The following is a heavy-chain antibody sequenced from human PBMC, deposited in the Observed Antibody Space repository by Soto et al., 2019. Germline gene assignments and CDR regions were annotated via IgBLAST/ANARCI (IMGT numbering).Heavy chain of an antibody. CDR1: GFTSSSYA. J-gene: IGHJ4*02. D-gene: IGHD6-13*01. V-gene: IGHV3-23*01. CDR2: ISGSGGST. CDR3: AKGDSSSWSNFDY. Sequence: GGSLRLSCAASGFTSSSYAMSWVRQAPGKGLEWVSAISGSGGSTYYADSVKGRFTISRDNSKNTLYLQMNSLRAEDTAVYYCAKGDSSSWSNFDYWGQGTLVTVSS.